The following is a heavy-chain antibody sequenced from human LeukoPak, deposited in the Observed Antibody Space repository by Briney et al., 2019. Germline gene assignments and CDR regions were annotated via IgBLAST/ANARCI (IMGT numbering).Heavy chain of an antibody. V-gene: IGHV4-61*02. Sequence: SETLSLTCTVSGGSLSSGSYYWSWIRQPAGKGLEWIGRIYTSGSTNYNPSLKSRVTISVDTSKNQFSLKLSSVTAADTAVYYCAREGYYYGSGSVYYGMDVWGQGTTVTVSS. CDR1: GGSLSSGSYY. D-gene: IGHD3-10*01. CDR2: IYTSGST. J-gene: IGHJ6*02. CDR3: AREGYYYGSGSVYYGMDV.